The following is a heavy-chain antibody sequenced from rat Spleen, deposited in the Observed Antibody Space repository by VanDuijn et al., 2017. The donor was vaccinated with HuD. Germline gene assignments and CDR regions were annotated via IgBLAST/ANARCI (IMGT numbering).Heavy chain of an antibody. V-gene: IGHV5S13*01. CDR2: ISTGGGNT. Sequence: EVQLVESGGGLVQPGRSLKLSCVASGFTFNNYWLSWIRQAPGKGLEWIASISTGGGNTYYRDSVKGRFTIPRDNAKNTQYLQMDSLRSEDTATYYCARRGYNYAYYFDYWGQGVMVTVSS. CDR3: ARRGYNYAYYFDY. D-gene: IGHD1-4*01. CDR1: GFTFNNYW. J-gene: IGHJ2*01.